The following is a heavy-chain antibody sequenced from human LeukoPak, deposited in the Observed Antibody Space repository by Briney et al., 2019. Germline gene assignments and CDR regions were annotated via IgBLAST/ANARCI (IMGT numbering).Heavy chain of an antibody. Sequence: GGSLRLSCAASGFTVSGDFMSWVRQAPGKGLEWVSVIYSDGSTYYADSVKGRFTISRDNSKNTLYLQMYGLRAEDTAVYYCARERGRGRDSPRFDYWGQGTLVTVSS. CDR3: ARERGRGRDSPRFDY. V-gene: IGHV3-53*01. J-gene: IGHJ4*02. CDR2: IYSDGST. CDR1: GFTVSGDF. D-gene: IGHD3-16*01.